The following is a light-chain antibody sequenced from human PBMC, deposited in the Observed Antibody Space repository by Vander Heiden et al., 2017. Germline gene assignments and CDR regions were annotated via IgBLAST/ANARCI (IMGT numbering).Light chain of an antibody. CDR2: AAS. Sequence: TITCRASQGISSYLAWYQQKPGKAPKLLIYAASTLQSGVPSRFSGSESGTDFTLTISCLQSEDFATYYCQQYYSYPPAFGQGTKVEIK. J-gene: IGKJ1*01. V-gene: IGKV1-8*01. CDR3: QQYYSYPPA. CDR1: QGISSY.